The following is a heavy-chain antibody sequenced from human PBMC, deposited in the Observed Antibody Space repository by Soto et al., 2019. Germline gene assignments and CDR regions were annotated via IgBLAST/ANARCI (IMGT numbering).Heavy chain of an antibody. CDR3: PSVNQPHFDY. CDR1: GFTFSNYR. CDR2: IKQDGSES. D-gene: IGHD3-16*02. V-gene: IGHV3-7*01. Sequence: XVSLRLSCAASGFTFSNYRTSWVRQAPGKGLEWVANIKQDGSESNYADSVKGRFTISRDNAENSLYLQMNSLRAEDTAVYYCPSVNQPHFDYSGHGTRVTAPQ. J-gene: IGHJ4*01.